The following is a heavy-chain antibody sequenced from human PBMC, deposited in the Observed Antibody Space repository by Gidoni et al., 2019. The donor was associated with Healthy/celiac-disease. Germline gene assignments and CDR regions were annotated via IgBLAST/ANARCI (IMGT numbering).Heavy chain of an antibody. CDR3: ARVGPLRITGTTRLNYFDY. CDR1: GGSISSGGYY. CDR2: IYYSGST. V-gene: IGHV4-31*03. Sequence: QVQLQESGPGLVKPSQTLSLTCTVSGGSISSGGYYWSWIRQHPGKGLEWIGYIYYSGSTYYNPSLKSRVTISVDTSKNQFFLKLSSVTAADTAVYYCARVGPLRITGTTRLNYFDYWGQGTLVTVSS. J-gene: IGHJ4*02. D-gene: IGHD1-7*01.